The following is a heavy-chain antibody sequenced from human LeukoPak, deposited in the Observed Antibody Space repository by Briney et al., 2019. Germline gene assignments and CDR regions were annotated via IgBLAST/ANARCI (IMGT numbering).Heavy chain of an antibody. CDR1: GFTFSSYG. CDR3: AKDWSPYYYGSGSYLV. J-gene: IGHJ4*02. CDR2: ISGSGGST. V-gene: IGHV3-23*01. Sequence: TGGSLRLSCAASGFTFSSYGMSWVRQAPGKGLEWVSAISGSGGSTYYADSVKGRFTISRDNSKNTLYLQMNSLRAEDTAVYYCAKDWSPYYYGSGSYLVWGQGTLVTVSS. D-gene: IGHD3-10*01.